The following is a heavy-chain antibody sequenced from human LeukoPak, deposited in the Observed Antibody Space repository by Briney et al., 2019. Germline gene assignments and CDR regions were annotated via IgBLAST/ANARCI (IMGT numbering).Heavy chain of an antibody. CDR1: GGTFSSYA. CDR2: IIPIFGTA. D-gene: IGHD6-6*01. J-gene: IGHJ4*02. V-gene: IGHV1-69*13. CDR3: AQYSSSIWGHY. Sequence: GASVKVSCKASGGTFSSYAISWVRQGPGQGLEWMGGIIPIFGTANYAQKFQGRVTVTADESTSTAYMELSSLRSEDTAVYYCAQYSSSIWGHYWGQGTLVTVSS.